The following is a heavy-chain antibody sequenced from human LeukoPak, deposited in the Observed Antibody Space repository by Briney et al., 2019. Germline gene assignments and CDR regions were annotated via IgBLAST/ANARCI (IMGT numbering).Heavy chain of an antibody. J-gene: IGHJ5*02. CDR3: AADKVLTDHYNWVDP. CDR2: IVVGSGDT. D-gene: IGHD2-8*01. V-gene: IGHV1-58*01. Sequence: SVKVSCTASGFTFSSSAVHWVRQARGQRLEWIGWIVVGSGDTNYAQKFQERATFTRDMSTSTAYMELSSLRSDDTAVYYCAADKVLTDHYNWVDPWGQGTQVTVSS. CDR1: GFTFSSSA.